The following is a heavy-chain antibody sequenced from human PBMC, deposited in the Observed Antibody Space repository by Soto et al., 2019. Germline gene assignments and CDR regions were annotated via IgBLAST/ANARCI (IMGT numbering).Heavy chain of an antibody. D-gene: IGHD3-22*01. V-gene: IGHV1-69*06. J-gene: IGHJ4*02. CDR3: ARKGSGYYYEYFDY. CDR1: GGTFSSYA. CDR2: IIPIFGTA. Sequence: PVKVSCKASGGTFSSYAISWVRQAPGQGLEWMGGIIPIFGTANYAQKFQGRVTITADKSTSTAYMELSSLRSEDTAVYYCARKGSGYYYEYFDYWGQGTLVTVSS.